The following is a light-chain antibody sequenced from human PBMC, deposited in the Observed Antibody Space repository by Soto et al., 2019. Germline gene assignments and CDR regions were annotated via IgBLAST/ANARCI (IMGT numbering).Light chain of an antibody. CDR2: GAS. CDR3: QQYNNWPPYT. Sequence: EIVMTQSPVTLSVSPGERATLSCRASQSVGSNLAWYQQKPGQAPRLLIYGASTRATGIPARFSGGGSGTEFTLTISGLQSEDFAVYYCQQYNNWPPYTFGQGTKLEIK. V-gene: IGKV3-15*01. CDR1: QSVGSN. J-gene: IGKJ2*01.